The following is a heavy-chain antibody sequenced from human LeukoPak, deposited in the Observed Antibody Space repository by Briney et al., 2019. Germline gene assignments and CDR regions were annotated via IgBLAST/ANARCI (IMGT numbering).Heavy chain of an antibody. CDR1: GGSFSSYY. CDR2: TYYSGST. Sequence: SETLSLTCAVYGGSFSSYYWSWIRQPPGKGLEWIGYTYYSGSTNYNPSLRSRVTISVDTSKNQFSLKLSSVTAADTAVYYCASVDSSGYHEPYFDYWGQGTLVTVSS. J-gene: IGHJ4*02. CDR3: ASVDSSGYHEPYFDY. D-gene: IGHD3-22*01. V-gene: IGHV4-59*01.